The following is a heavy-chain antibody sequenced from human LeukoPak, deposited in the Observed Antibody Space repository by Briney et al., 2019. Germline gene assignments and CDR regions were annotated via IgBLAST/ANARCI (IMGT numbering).Heavy chain of an antibody. D-gene: IGHD3-22*01. J-gene: IGHJ4*02. CDR1: GFTFSSYA. CDR3: ARDRYYYDSSGYYPFGY. Sequence: GRSLRLSCAASGFTFSSYAMYWVRQAPGKGLEWVAVISYDGSNKYYADSVKGRFTISRDNSKNTLYLQMNSLRAEDTAVYYCARDRYYYDSSGYYPFGYWGQGTLVTVSS. CDR2: ISYDGSNK. V-gene: IGHV3-30-3*01.